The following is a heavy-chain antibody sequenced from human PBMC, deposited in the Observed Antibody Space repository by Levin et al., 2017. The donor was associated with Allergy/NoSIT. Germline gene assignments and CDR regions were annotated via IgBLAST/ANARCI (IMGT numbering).Heavy chain of an antibody. Sequence: SETLSLTCAVYGGSFSGYYWSWIRQPPGKGLEWIGEINHSGSTNYNPSLKSRVTISVDTSKNQFSLKLSSVTAADTAVYYCARWYNWNDRDPGYWGQGTLVTVSS. D-gene: IGHD1-1*01. CDR2: INHSGST. J-gene: IGHJ4*02. CDR1: GGSFSGYY. CDR3: ARWYNWNDRDPGY. V-gene: IGHV4-34*01.